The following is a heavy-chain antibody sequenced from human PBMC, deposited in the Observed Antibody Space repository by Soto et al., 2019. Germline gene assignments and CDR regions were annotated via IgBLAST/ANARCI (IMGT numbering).Heavy chain of an antibody. CDR2: MNSGGRS. CDR3: AKALQYSSSRDYFYYGMDV. J-gene: IGHJ6*02. D-gene: IGHD6-6*01. CDR1: GFTFSNYS. V-gene: IGHV3-23*01. Sequence: PGGSLRLSCAASGFTFSNYSMGWVRQAPGKGLEWVSGMNSGGRSYYADSVKGRFTISRDTSKNMLYLQMNSLRADDTAVFYCAKALQYSSSRDYFYYGMDVWGQGTTVTVSS.